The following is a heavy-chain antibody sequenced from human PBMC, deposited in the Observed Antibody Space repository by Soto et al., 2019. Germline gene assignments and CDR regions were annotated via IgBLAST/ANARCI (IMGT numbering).Heavy chain of an antibody. CDR2: ISSSSSTI. J-gene: IGHJ6*02. Sequence: PGGSLRLSCAASGFTFSSYSMNWVRQAPGKGLERVSYISSSSSTIYYADSVKGRFTISRDNAKNSLYLQMNSLRDEDTAVYYCARMGYDSSGYYALYYYGMDVWGQGTTVTVSS. CDR1: GFTFSSYS. CDR3: ARMGYDSSGYYALYYYGMDV. V-gene: IGHV3-48*02. D-gene: IGHD3-22*01.